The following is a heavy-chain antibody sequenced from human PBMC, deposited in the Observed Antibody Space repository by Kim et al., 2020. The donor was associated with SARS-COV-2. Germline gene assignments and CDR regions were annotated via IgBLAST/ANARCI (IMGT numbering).Heavy chain of an antibody. V-gene: IGHV4-39*01. D-gene: IGHD2-2*01. J-gene: IGHJ4*02. CDR2: IYYSGST. Sequence: SETLSLTCTVSGGSISSSSYYWGWIRQPPGKGLEWIGSIYYSGSTYYNPSLKSRVTISVDTSKNQFSLKLSSVTAADTAVYYCARLIVVVPAAADYFDYWGQGTLVTVSS. CDR3: ARLIVVVPAAADYFDY. CDR1: GGSISSSSYY.